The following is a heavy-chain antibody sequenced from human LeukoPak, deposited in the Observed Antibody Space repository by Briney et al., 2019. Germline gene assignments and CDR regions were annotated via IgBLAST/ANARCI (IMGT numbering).Heavy chain of an antibody. D-gene: IGHD3-10*01. Sequence: TGGSLRLSCAVSGFTFSSYAMHWVRQAPGKGLEWVAVISYDESNKYYADSVKGRFTISRDNSKNTLYLQMNSLRAEDTAVFYCARDHYYGSGSHLTDAFDIWGQGTMVTVSS. CDR2: ISYDESNK. CDR3: ARDHYYGSGSHLTDAFDI. CDR1: GFTFSSYA. V-gene: IGHV3-30-3*01. J-gene: IGHJ3*02.